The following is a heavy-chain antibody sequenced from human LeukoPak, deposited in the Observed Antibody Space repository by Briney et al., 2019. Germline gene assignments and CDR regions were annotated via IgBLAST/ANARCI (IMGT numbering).Heavy chain of an antibody. CDR1: GGSISSGGYS. Sequence: SETLSLTCAVSGGSISSGGYSWSWSRQPPGKGLEWIGYIYHSGSTYYNPSLKSRVTISVDRSKNQFSLKLSSVTAADTAVYYCARELRGVLDYWGQGTLVTVSS. CDR2: IYHSGST. J-gene: IGHJ4*02. CDR3: ARELRGVLDY. D-gene: IGHD3-10*01. V-gene: IGHV4-30-2*01.